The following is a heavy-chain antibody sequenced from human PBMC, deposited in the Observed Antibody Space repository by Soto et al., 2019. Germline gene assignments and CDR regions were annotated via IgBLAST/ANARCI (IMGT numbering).Heavy chain of an antibody. CDR3: ARERASSADY. CDR2: ISGSGDRT. D-gene: IGHD6-19*01. Sequence: PGGSLRLSCAASGFTFSSYVMSWVRQAPGKGLEWVSIISGSGDRTSYSDSVGGRFTISRDNAKNTLYLQMNSLRVEDTAIYYCARERASSADYWGQGTVVTVSS. J-gene: IGHJ4*02. V-gene: IGHV3-23*01. CDR1: GFTFSSYV.